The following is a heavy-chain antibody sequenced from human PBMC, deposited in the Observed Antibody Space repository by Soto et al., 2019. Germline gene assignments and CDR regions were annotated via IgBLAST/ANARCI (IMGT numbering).Heavy chain of an antibody. D-gene: IGHD2-2*01. CDR1: GYTFTSYY. V-gene: IGHV1-46*01. CDR2: INPSGGST. Sequence: ASVKVSFKASGYTFTSYYMHWLRQAPGQGLEWMGIINPSGGSTSYAQKFQGRVTMTRDTSTSTVYMELSSLRSEDTAVYYCARGSRKEYCSSTSCPAGLNWFDPWGQGTLVTVSS. CDR3: ARGSRKEYCSSTSCPAGLNWFDP. J-gene: IGHJ5*02.